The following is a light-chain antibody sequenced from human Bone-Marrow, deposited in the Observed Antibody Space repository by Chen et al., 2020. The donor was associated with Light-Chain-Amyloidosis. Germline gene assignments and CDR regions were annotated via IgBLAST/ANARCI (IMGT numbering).Light chain of an antibody. J-gene: IGKJ1*01. Sequence: IVLTQSPGTLSLSPGERATLSCRASQTVTPSYLAWYQQKPGQAPRLLSYDASSRATGIPDRFSGSGSGTDFTLTISRLEPEDFAVYYCQQYGSSPKTFGQGTKVEIK. CDR2: DAS. CDR1: QTVTPSY. CDR3: QQYGSSPKT. V-gene: IGKV3-20*01.